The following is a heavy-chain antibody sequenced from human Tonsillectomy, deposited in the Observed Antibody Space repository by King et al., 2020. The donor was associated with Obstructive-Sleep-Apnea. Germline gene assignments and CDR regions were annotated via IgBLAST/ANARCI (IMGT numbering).Heavy chain of an antibody. V-gene: IGHV2-5*02. J-gene: IGHJ4*02. CDR3: AHRSSGGPSGFDY. CDR2: IYWGDDK. Sequence: TLKESGPTLVKPTQTLTLTCTFSWVSLSTSGVGVGWIRQAPGKALEWLALIYWGDDKGFRPSLKSRLTITKDTSENQVVLTMTNIDPVDTATYYCAHRSSGGPSGFDYWGQGTLVTVSS. CDR1: WVSLSTSGVG. D-gene: IGHD6-19*01.